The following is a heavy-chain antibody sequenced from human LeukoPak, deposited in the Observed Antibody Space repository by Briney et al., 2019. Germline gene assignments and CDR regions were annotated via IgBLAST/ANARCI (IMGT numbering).Heavy chain of an antibody. J-gene: IGHJ5*02. CDR3: ARGVNGDSRFDP. V-gene: IGHV3-74*01. D-gene: IGHD4-17*01. CDR2: INADGCST. Sequence: GGAPRLSCAASGFXFNTYLMHWVRQAPGQGLVWGSRINADGCSTRYADSVKGRFTISRDNAKNTLYLKMNSLRAEDTAVYYCARGVNGDSRFDPWGQGTLVTVSS. CDR1: GFXFNTYL.